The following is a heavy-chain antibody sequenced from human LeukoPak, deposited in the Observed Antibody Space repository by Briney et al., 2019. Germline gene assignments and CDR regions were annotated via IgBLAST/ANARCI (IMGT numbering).Heavy chain of an antibody. CDR3: ARFIDGDYVYSDWFDP. CDR2: IYHSGST. V-gene: IGHV4-38-2*02. Sequence: SETLSLTCTVSGYSISSGYYWGWIRQPPGKGLEWIGSIYHSGSTYYNPSLKSRVTISVDTSKNQFSLKLSSVTAADTAVYYCARFIDGDYVYSDWFDPWGQGTLVTVSS. J-gene: IGHJ5*02. CDR1: GYSISSGYY. D-gene: IGHD4-17*01.